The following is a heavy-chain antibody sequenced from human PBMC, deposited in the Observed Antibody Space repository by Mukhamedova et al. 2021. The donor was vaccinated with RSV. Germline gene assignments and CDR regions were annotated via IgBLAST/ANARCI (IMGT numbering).Heavy chain of an antibody. CDR3: ARGFGGDYDGY. V-gene: IGHV4-39*07. Sequence: GGSTYYNPSLKSRVTISVDTSKNQFSLKLSSVTAADTAVYYCARGFGGDYDGYWGQGTLVTVSS. J-gene: IGHJ4*02. CDR2: GGST. D-gene: IGHD4-17*01.